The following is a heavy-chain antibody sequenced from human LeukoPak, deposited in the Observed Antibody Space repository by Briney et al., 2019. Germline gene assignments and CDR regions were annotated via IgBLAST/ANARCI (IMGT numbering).Heavy chain of an antibody. Sequence: GGSLRLSCAASGFTFSSYSMNWARQAPGKGLEWVSSISSSSSSYIYSADSVKGRFTISRDNAKNSLYLQMNSLRAEDTAVYYCARDLRVTYSYEDDYWGQGTLVTVSS. V-gene: IGHV3-21*01. CDR3: ARDLRVTYSYEDDY. D-gene: IGHD5-18*01. CDR2: ISSSSSSYI. J-gene: IGHJ4*02. CDR1: GFTFSSYS.